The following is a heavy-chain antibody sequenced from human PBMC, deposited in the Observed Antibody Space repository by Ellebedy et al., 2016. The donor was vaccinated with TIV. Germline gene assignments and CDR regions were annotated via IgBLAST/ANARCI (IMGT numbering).Heavy chain of an antibody. D-gene: IGHD3-3*01. CDR2: FEPEDDEI. V-gene: IGHV1-24*01. Sequence: AASVKVSCKVSGYTLTELSIHWVRQAPGTGLEWMGGFEPEDDEIIYAEKFQGRVTMTEDTSTETAYMALSSLRSEDTAVYYCATLHSIFGVIRPGDNWGQGTLVTVSS. CDR1: GYTLTELS. J-gene: IGHJ4*02. CDR3: ATLHSIFGVIRPGDN.